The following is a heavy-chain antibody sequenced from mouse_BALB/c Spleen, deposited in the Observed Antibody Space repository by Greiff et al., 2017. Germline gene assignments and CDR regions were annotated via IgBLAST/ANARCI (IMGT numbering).Heavy chain of an antibody. Sequence: EVQLVESGAELVKPGASVKLSCTASGFNIKDTYMHWVKQRPEQGLEWIGRIDPANGNTKYDPKFQGKATITADTSSNTAYLQLSSLTSEDTAVYYCARGDLLEAMDYWGQGTSVTVSS. CDR1: GFNIKDTY. CDR3: ARGDLLEAMDY. CDR2: IDPANGNT. D-gene: IGHD2-1*01. V-gene: IGHV14-3*02. J-gene: IGHJ4*01.